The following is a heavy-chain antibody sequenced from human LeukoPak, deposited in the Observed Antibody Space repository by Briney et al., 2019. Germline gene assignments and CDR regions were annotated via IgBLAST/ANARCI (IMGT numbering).Heavy chain of an antibody. V-gene: IGHV3-7*01. Sequence: PGGSLRLSCAASGFTFSNYWMNWVRQAPGKGLEWVASIGQDGSENYYVDSVKGRFTISRDNAKNSLYLQMNGLRVEDTAVYYCATGGGWYFDYWGQGALITASS. D-gene: IGHD6-19*01. J-gene: IGHJ4*02. CDR3: ATGGGWYFDY. CDR2: IGQDGSEN. CDR1: GFTFSNYW.